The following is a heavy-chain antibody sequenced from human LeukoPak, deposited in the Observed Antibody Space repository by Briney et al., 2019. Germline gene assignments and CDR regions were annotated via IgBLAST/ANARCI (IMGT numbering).Heavy chain of an antibody. D-gene: IGHD3-22*01. Sequence: SVKVSCKASGGTFSSYAISWVRQAPGQGLEWMGRIIPILGIANYAQKFQGRVTITADKSTSTAYMELSSLRSEDTAVYYCAREHDSSGYHSYYYGMDVWGQGTTVTVSS. CDR1: GGTFSSYA. J-gene: IGHJ6*02. CDR3: AREHDSSGYHSYYYGMDV. V-gene: IGHV1-69*04. CDR2: IIPILGIA.